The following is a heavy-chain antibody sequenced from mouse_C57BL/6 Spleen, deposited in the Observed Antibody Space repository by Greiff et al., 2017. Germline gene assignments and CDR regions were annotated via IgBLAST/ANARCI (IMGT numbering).Heavy chain of an antibody. CDR1: GYTFTSYW. CDR3: ARSRGYDAFDY. D-gene: IGHD2-2*01. J-gene: IGHJ2*01. Sequence: VQLQQPGAELVRPGTSVKLSCKASGYTFTSYWMHWVKQRPGQGLEWIGVIDPSASYTNYNQKFKGKATLTVDTSSSTAYMQLSSLTSEDSAVYYCARSRGYDAFDYWGQGTTRTVSS. V-gene: IGHV1-59*01. CDR2: IDPSASYT.